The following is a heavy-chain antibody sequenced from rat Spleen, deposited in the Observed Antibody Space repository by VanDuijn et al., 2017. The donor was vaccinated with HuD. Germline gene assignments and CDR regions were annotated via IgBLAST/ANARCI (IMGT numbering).Heavy chain of an antibody. CDR1: GFTFTNFY. CDR3: ARDAWGFAY. J-gene: IGHJ3*01. Sequence: EVKLLESGGGLVQPGGSMRLSCAASGFTFTNFYMNWIRQPAGKAPEWLGFIRNKANGYTTEYNPSVKGRFTISRDNTQNMLYLQMNTLRAEDTATYYCARDAWGFAYWGQGTLVTVSS. V-gene: IGHV7-7*01. D-gene: IGHD5-1*01. CDR2: IRNKANGYTT.